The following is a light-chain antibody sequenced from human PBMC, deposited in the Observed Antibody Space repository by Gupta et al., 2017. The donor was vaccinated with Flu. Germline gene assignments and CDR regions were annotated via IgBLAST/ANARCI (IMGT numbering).Light chain of an antibody. J-gene: IGLJ2*01. V-gene: IGLV7-46*01. Sequence: QAVVTQEPSLTVSPGGTVTLTCGSSTGTVTSGHYSYWFQQKPGQAPTTLIYDTNNRHSRTPARFSGSLLGGKAALTLSGAQAEDEGYYYCLLSYDETRVFGGGTKLTVL. CDR2: DTN. CDR1: TGTVTSGHY. CDR3: LLSYDETRV.